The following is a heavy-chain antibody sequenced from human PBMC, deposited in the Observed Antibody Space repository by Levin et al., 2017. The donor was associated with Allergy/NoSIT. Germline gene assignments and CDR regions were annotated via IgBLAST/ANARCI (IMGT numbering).Heavy chain of an antibody. D-gene: IGHD3-9*01. CDR1: GGSISSSISY. J-gene: IGHJ4*02. Sequence: PSETLSLTCTVSGGSISSSISYWGWIRQAPGKGLEWIGSIYNSGSTYYNPSLKSRVTTSVDTSKNQFSLKLSSVTAADTAVYYCARQCYEILTGYYNFDYWGQGTLVTVSS. V-gene: IGHV4-39*01. CDR2: IYNSGST. CDR3: ARQCYEILTGYYNFDY.